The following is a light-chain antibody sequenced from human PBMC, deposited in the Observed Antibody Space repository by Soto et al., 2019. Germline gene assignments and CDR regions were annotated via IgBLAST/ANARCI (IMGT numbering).Light chain of an antibody. Sequence: DIQMTQSPSTLSASVGDRVTITCRASQSISSWLAWYQQKPGTAPKLLIYTASTLESRVPSRFSGSGSGTEFTLTISSRQTNDYANYYSQKYNIYPWTLGQGNKLEI. CDR2: TAS. J-gene: IGKJ1*01. CDR3: QKYNIYPWT. CDR1: QSISSW. V-gene: IGKV1-5*03.